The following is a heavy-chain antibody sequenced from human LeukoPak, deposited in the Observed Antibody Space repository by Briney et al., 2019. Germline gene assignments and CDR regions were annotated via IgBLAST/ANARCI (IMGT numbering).Heavy chain of an antibody. CDR3: AREYSSSSGKALDY. CDR1: SGSLGSYY. Sequence: SETLSLTCTVSSGSLGSYYWNWLRQPAGKGLERIGHIYTSGSTNYNPSLKSRVTMSVDTSKNQFSLKINSVTAADTAFYYCAREYSSSSGKALDYWGQGTLVTVSS. D-gene: IGHD6-6*01. J-gene: IGHJ4*02. CDR2: IYTSGST. V-gene: IGHV4-4*07.